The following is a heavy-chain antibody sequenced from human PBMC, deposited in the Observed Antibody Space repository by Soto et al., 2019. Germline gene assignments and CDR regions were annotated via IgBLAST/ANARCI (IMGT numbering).Heavy chain of an antibody. CDR1: GGSLSSDY. J-gene: IGHJ4*02. CDR2: IYYSGST. Sequence: QVQLQESGPGLVKPSETLSLTCTVSGGSLSSDYWSWIRQPPGKGLEWIGYIYYSGSTNYNPSLTTRVTMSVDTSKNQVPLKLSSVTAADTAVYHCARGPRWNDYWGQGTLVTVSS. V-gene: IGHV4-59*08. D-gene: IGHD1-1*01. CDR3: ARGPRWNDY.